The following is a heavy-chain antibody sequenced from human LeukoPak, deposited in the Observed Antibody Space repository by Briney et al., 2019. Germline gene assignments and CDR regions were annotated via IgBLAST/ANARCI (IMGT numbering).Heavy chain of an antibody. J-gene: IGHJ6*02. CDR1: GGTFSSYA. CDR2: IIPIFGTA. V-gene: IGHV1-69*13. D-gene: IGHD2-2*01. CDR3: ATGPPYCSSTSCYAGGWDYYYYGMDV. Sequence: ASVKVSCKASGGTFSSYAISWVRQAPGQGLEWMGGIIPIFGTANYAQKFQGRVTITADESTSTAYMELSSLRSEDTAVYYCATGPPYCSSTSCYAGGWDYYYYGMDVWGQGTTVTVSS.